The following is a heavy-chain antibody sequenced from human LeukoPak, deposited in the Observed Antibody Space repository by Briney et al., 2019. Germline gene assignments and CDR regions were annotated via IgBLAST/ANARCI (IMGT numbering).Heavy chain of an antibody. D-gene: IGHD6-13*01. CDR1: GYTFTGYH. V-gene: IGHV1-2*02. J-gene: IGHJ5*02. CDR3: ARDKGAVGTPTNWFDP. CDR2: INPNSGGT. Sequence: ASVKVSCKASGYTFTGYHMHWVRLAPGQGLEWMGWINPNSGGTNYAQKFQGRVTMTRDTSISTAYMELSSLRSDDTAVYYCARDKGAVGTPTNWFDPWGQGTLVTVSS.